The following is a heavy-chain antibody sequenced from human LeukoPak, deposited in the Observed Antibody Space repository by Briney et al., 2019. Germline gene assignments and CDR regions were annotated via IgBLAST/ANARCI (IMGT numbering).Heavy chain of an antibody. Sequence: SETLSLTCTVSGGSINNYYWSWIRQPPGKGLEWIGYIYYSGSTNYNPSLRSRVTISIDTSKNHFSLKLSSVTAADTAVYYCARLLTLYYDPTVDVWGQGTTVTVSS. CDR2: IYYSGST. V-gene: IGHV4-59*08. D-gene: IGHD3-22*01. J-gene: IGHJ6*02. CDR3: ARLLTLYYDPTVDV. CDR1: GGSINNYY.